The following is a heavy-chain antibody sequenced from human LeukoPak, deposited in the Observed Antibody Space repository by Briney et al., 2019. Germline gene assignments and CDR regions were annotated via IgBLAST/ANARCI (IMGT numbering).Heavy chain of an antibody. V-gene: IGHV1-2*02. J-gene: IGHJ5*02. D-gene: IGHD5-18*01. CDR2: INPNSGGT. CDR1: GYTFTGYY. Sequence: ASVKVSYKASGYTFTGYYMHWVRQAPGQGLEWMGWINPNSGGTNYAQKFQGRVTMTRDTSISTAYMELSRLRSDDTAVYYCARRAMVWLSWFDPWGQGTLVTVSS. CDR3: ARRAMVWLSWFDP.